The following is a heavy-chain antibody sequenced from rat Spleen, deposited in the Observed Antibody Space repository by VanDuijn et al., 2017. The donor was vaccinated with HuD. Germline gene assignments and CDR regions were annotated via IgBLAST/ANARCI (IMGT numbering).Heavy chain of an antibody. Sequence: QVQPKESGPGLVQPSQTPSLTRTVLGFSLISYSVHWIRQPPGKGLEWMGGIWGDGSTDYNSALKSRLSITRDTSKSQVFLKMNSLQTDDTAIYFCTRSYGGYSQHWFVYWGQGTLVTVSS. D-gene: IGHD1-11*01. CDR3: TRSYGGYSQHWFVY. CDR1: GFSLISYS. J-gene: IGHJ3*01. V-gene: IGHV2-1*01. CDR2: IWGDGST.